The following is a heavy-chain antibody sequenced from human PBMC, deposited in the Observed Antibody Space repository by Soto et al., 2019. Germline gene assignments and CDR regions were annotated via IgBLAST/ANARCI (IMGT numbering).Heavy chain of an antibody. V-gene: IGHV4-39*01. J-gene: IGHJ6*02. CDR2: IYYSGST. CDR3: ARLRARFYDFWSGYCPFDYYYGMDV. Sequence: PSETLSLTRTVSGGSISSSSYYWGWIRQPPGKGLEWIGSIYYSGSTYYNPSLKSRVTISVDTSKNQFSLKLSSVTAADTAVYYCARLRARFYDFWSGYCPFDYYYGMDVWGQGTTVTVSS. D-gene: IGHD3-3*01. CDR1: GGSISSSSYY.